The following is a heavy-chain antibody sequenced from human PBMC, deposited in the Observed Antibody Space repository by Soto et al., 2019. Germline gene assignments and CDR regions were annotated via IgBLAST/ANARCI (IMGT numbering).Heavy chain of an antibody. V-gene: IGHV1-3*01. J-gene: IGHJ4*02. CDR3: ARERGSSGTFDY. Sequence: VASVKVSCKASGYSFTRYAIHWVCQAPGQRLEWMGWINAGEGGTIYSQKFQGRVAITRDTSASTVSMELTSLTYEDTAVYYCARERGSSGTFDYWGQGTLVTVSS. D-gene: IGHD6-19*01. CDR2: INAGEGGT. CDR1: GYSFTRYA.